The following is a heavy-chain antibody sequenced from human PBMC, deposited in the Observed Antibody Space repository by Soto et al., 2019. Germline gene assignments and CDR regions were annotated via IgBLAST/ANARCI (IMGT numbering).Heavy chain of an antibody. CDR2: INSSSSTK. J-gene: IGHJ4*02. CDR1: GFTFSIYS. CDR3: ARDIDG. D-gene: IGHD2-15*01. V-gene: IGHV3-48*01. Sequence: EVQVVESGGGLVQPGGSLRLPCGASGFTFSIYSMHGVRQARGKGLEWVLYINSSSSTKFYAVCVKGRFTISRDNARNSLYLQMNSLRAEDTAVYYCARDIDGGGQGTLVTVSS.